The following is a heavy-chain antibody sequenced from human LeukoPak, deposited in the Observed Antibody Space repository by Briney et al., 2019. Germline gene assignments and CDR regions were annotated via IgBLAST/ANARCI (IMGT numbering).Heavy chain of an antibody. Sequence: GGSLRLSCAASGFTFSNAWMSWVRQAPGKGLEWVGRIKSKSDYRTTDYAAPVKGRFTISRDDSKNTLYLQMNSLKTEDTAMYYCTRVTAYYDHGMDVWGQGTTVTVSS. CDR3: TRVTAYYDHGMDV. V-gene: IGHV3-15*01. CDR1: GFTFSNAW. J-gene: IGHJ6*02. D-gene: IGHD2-21*02. CDR2: IKSKSDYRTT.